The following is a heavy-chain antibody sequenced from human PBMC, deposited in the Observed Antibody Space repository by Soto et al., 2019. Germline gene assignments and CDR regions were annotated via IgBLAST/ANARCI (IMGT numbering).Heavy chain of an antibody. J-gene: IGHJ6*02. V-gene: IGHV1-69*13. CDR1: GGTFSSNA. CDR2: IIPMCGAT. CDR3: ARSGYSYGYPGMDV. D-gene: IGHD5-18*01. Sequence: SVKVSCKASGGTFSSNAVSWVRQAPGQGLEWMGGIIPMCGATNYVQKFQGRVTITGDASISTAYMELSRLRSDDTAVYYCARSGYSYGYPGMDVWGQGTTVTVSS.